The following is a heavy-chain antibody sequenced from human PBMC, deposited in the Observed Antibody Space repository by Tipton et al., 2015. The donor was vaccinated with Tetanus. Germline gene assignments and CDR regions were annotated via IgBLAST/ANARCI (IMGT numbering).Heavy chain of an antibody. Sequence: TLSLTCTVSGGSISSYYCSWVRQPPGKGLEWIGYIYYSGSTNYNPSLKSRVTISVDTSKNQFSLKLSSVTAADTAVYYCARATMVRGVLYMDVWGQGTTVTVSS. CDR2: IYYSGST. D-gene: IGHD3-10*01. V-gene: IGHV4-59*08. J-gene: IGHJ6*02. CDR1: GGSISSYY. CDR3: ARATMVRGVLYMDV.